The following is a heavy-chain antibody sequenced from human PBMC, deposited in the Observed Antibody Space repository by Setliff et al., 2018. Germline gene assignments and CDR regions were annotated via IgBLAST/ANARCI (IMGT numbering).Heavy chain of an antibody. CDR3: VRGPGPSVVVAMPFDR. CDR2: IIPYNEKT. V-gene: IGHV1-18*01. CDR1: GGTFNSYA. D-gene: IGHD5-12*01. J-gene: IGHJ4*02. Sequence: GASVKVSCKASGGTFNSYAISWVRQAPGQGLEWMGGIIPYNEKTNYAEKFQGRVTMTTDTSTTTVYMEVASLRSDDTAVYYCVRGPGPSVVVAMPFDRWGQGTLVTVSS.